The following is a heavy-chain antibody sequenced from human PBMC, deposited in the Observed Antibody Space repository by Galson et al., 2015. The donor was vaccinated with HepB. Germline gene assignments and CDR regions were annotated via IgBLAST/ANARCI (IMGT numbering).Heavy chain of an antibody. CDR1: GYTFTSYA. J-gene: IGHJ6*02. CDR3: AKEAEQWLPRPPLYYYYGMDV. D-gene: IGHD6-19*01. Sequence: SVKVSCKASGYTFTSYAMHWVRQAPGQRLEWMGWINAGNGNTKYSQKFQGRVTITRDTSASTAYMELNSLRTEDTALYYCAKEAEQWLPRPPLYYYYGMDVWGQGTTVTVSS. V-gene: IGHV1-3*01. CDR2: INAGNGNT.